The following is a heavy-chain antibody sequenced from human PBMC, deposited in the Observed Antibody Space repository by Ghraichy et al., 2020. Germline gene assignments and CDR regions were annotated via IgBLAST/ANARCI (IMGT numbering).Heavy chain of an antibody. J-gene: IGHJ4*02. V-gene: IGHV3-23*01. Sequence: GGFLRLSCAASGFTFSSYAMSWVRQAPGKGLEWVSAIGGSSGNTYYADSVKGRFTISRDNTKNTLHLQMNSLRAEDTAVYYCAKDRGPSGSFDYWGQGTLVTVSS. CDR1: GFTFSSYA. CDR2: IGGSSGNT. CDR3: AKDRGPSGSFDY. D-gene: IGHD6-19*01.